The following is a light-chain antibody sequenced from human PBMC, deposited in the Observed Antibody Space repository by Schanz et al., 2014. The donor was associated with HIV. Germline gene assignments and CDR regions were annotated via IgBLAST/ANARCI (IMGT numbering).Light chain of an antibody. Sequence: QSALTQPASVSGSPGQSITISCTGTSSDVGGYNYVSWYQQHPGKAPKLMIYDVSNRPSGVSNRFSGSKSGNTASLTISGLQAEDEVDYYCQTWDTGIRVFGGGTKLTVL. CDR2: DVS. CDR3: QTWDTGIRV. V-gene: IGLV2-14*01. CDR1: SSDVGGYNY. J-gene: IGLJ3*02.